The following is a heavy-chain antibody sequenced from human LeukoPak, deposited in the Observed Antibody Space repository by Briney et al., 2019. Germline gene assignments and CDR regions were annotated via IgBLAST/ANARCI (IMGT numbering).Heavy chain of an antibody. D-gene: IGHD2-2*01. J-gene: IGHJ6*02. CDR3: ASEYCSSTSCYSYYGMDV. V-gene: IGHV3-21*01. CDR2: ISSSSSYI. CDR1: GFTFSSYS. Sequence: GGSLRLSCAASGFTFSSYSMNWVRQAPGKGLEWVSSISSSSSYIYYADSVKGRFTISRDDAKNSLYLQMNSLRAEDTAVYYCASEYCSSTSCYSYYGMDVWGQGTTVTVSS.